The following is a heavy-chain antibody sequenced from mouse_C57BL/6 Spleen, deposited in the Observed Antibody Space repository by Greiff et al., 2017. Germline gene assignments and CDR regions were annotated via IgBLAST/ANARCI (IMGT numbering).Heavy chain of an antibody. V-gene: IGHV1-78*01. D-gene: IGHD1-1*01. CDR2: IYPRDGST. Sequence: VQRVESDAELVKPGASVKISCKVSGYTFTDHTIHWMKQRPEQGLEWIGYIYPRDGSTKYNEKFKGKATLTADKSSSTAYMQLNSLTSEDSAVYFCARCYYYGSSYDWYFDGWGTGTTVTVSS. CDR3: ARCYYYGSSYDWYFDG. CDR1: GYTFTDHT. J-gene: IGHJ1*03.